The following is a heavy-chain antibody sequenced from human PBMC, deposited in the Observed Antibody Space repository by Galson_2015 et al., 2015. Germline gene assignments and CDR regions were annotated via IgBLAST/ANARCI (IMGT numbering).Heavy chain of an antibody. V-gene: IGHV3-48*02. CDR3: ARDLDY. CDR1: GFTFSTYS. J-gene: IGHJ4*02. Sequence: SLRLSCAASGFTFSTYSMTWFRQPPGKGLEWVSLITVSSRSIYSADSVKGRFTISRDDAKRSLYLEMSSLREEGTAVYYCARDLDYRGQGTLVTVSS. CDR2: ITVSSRSI.